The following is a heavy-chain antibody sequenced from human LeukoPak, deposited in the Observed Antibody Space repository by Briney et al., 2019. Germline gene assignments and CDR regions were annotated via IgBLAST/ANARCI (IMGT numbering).Heavy chain of an antibody. CDR3: ARTGYCSGGSCYGYDY. CDR2: INPNSGGT. J-gene: IGHJ4*02. CDR1: GYTFTGYY. D-gene: IGHD2-15*01. Sequence: GASVKVSCKASGYTFTGYYMHWVRQAPGQGLEWMGRINPNSGGTNYAQKFQGRVTMTRDTSISTAYMELSRLRSDDTAVYYCARTGYCSGGSCYGYDYWGQGTLVTVSS. V-gene: IGHV1-2*06.